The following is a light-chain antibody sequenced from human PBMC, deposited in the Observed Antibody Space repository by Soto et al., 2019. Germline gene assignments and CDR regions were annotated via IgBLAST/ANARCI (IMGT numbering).Light chain of an antibody. V-gene: IGLV2-14*03. CDR3: SSYTISSTVV. CDR1: SSDVGGYNY. CDR2: DVT. Sequence: QSVPTQPASVSGSPGQSITISCTGTSSDVGGYNYVSWYQHHPGKAPKLMIYDVTNRPSGVSNRFSGSKSGNTASLTISGLQAEDEADYYCSSYTISSTVVFGGGTKLTVL. J-gene: IGLJ2*01.